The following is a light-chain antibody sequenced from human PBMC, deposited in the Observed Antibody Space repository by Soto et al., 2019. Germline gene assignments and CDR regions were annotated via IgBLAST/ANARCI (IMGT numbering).Light chain of an antibody. J-gene: IGKJ4*01. CDR1: QSVGDTY. V-gene: IGKV3-20*01. CDR3: QQYNHWPPLT. CDR2: STS. Sequence: EIVLTQSPGTLSLSPGERATLSCRASQSVGDTYLAWYQQKPGQAPRLLMYSTSIRATGIPDRFSGSGSGTDFTLTISRLDPEDFAVYYCQQYNHWPPLTFGGGTKVDIK.